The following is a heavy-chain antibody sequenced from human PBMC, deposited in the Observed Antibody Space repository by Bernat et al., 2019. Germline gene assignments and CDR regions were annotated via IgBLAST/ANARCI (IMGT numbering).Heavy chain of an antibody. CDR2: IKQDGSEK. CDR3: ARVKSSNGWSPFDY. V-gene: IGHV3-7*01. J-gene: IGHJ4*02. D-gene: IGHD6-19*01. CDR1: GFTFSSYW. Sequence: EVQLVESGGGLVQPGGSLRLSCAASGFTFSSYWMSWVRQAPGKGLEWVANIKQDGSEKYYVDSVKVRFTISRDNAKNSLYLQMNSLRAEDTAVYYCARVKSSNGWSPFDYWGQGTLVTVSS.